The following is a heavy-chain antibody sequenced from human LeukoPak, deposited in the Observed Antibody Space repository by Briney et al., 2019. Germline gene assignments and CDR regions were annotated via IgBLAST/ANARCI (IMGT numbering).Heavy chain of an antibody. CDR1: GFTFSSYS. V-gene: IGHV3-21*01. CDR2: ISSSSSYI. Sequence: GGSLRLSCAASGFTFSSYSMNWVRQAPGKGLEWVSSISSSSSYIYYADSVKGRFTISRDNAKNSLYLQMNSLRAEDTAVYYCASLTYYDFWSGDPWGQGTLVTVSS. J-gene: IGHJ5*02. CDR3: ASLTYYDFWSGDP. D-gene: IGHD3-3*01.